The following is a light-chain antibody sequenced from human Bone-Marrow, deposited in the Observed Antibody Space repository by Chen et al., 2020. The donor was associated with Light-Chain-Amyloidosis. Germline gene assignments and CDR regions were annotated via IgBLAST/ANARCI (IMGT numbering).Light chain of an antibody. CDR3: QVWDRSSDRPV. Sequence: SYVLTQPSSVSAAPGQTATIACGGNNIGSTSVHWYQQTPGQAPQLVVYDDSDRPSGIPERLSGSNSGNTATLTISRVEAGDEADYYCQVWDRSSDRPVFGGGTKLTVL. J-gene: IGLJ3*02. CDR2: DDS. CDR1: NIGSTS. V-gene: IGLV3-21*02.